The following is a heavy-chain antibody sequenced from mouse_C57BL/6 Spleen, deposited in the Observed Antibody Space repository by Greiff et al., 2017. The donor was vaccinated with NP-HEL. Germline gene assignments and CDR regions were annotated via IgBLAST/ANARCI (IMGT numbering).Heavy chain of an antibody. V-gene: IGHV1-22*01. Sequence: EVQLQQSGPELVKPGASVKMSCKASGYTFTDYNMHWVKQSHGKSLEWIGYINPNNGGTSYNQKFKGKATLTVNKYSSTAYMERRSLTSEDSAVYYCARGFDENRAMDYWGQGTSVTVSS. CDR1: GYTFTDYN. D-gene: IGHD2-14*01. J-gene: IGHJ4*01. CDR2: INPNNGGT. CDR3: ARGFDENRAMDY.